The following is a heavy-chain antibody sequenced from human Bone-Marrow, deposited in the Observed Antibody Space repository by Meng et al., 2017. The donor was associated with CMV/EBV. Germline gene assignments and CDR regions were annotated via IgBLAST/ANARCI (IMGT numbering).Heavy chain of an antibody. CDR1: GYTITGYY. CDR2: INPSSGGT. CDR3: ARDQRRTPSDY. V-gene: IGHV1-2*02. D-gene: IGHD1-1*01. Sequence: SCKASGYTITGYYMHWVRQAPGQGLEWMGWINPSSGGTNYAQKFQGRVTMTRDTSISTAYMELSRLRSDDTAVYYCARDQRRTPSDYWGQGTLVTVSS. J-gene: IGHJ4*02.